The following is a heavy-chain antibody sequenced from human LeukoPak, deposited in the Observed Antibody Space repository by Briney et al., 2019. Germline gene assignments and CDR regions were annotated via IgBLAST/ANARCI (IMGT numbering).Heavy chain of an antibody. CDR1: GFTFSDYY. Sequence: GGSLRLSCAASGFTFSDYYMSWIRQAPGKGLEWVSYISSSSSYTNYADSVKGRFTISRDNAKNSLYLQMNSLRAGDTAVYYCARFGTTHDAFDIWGQGTMVTVS. CDR2: ISSSSSYT. V-gene: IGHV3-11*03. J-gene: IGHJ3*02. CDR3: ARFGTTHDAFDI. D-gene: IGHD1-1*01.